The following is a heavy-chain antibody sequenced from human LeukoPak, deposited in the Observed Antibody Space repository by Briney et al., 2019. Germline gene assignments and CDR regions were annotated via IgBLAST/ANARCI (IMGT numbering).Heavy chain of an antibody. J-gene: IGHJ4*02. Sequence: SETLSLTCNVSSYSIRNGYYWGWVRQSPGKGLEWSGSIYYTGITHYNPPLKSRVTISIDTSKNQYSLKLPSATATDTAVYYCARESALGVERVGGYFDYWGQGALVTVFS. D-gene: IGHD1-26*01. CDR3: ARESALGVERVGGYFDY. V-gene: IGHV4-38-2*02. CDR1: SYSIRNGYY. CDR2: IYYTGIT.